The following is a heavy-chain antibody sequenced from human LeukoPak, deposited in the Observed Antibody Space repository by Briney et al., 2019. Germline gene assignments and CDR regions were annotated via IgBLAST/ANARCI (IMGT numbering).Heavy chain of an antibody. CDR3: ARDTPDYAFDI. V-gene: IGHV1-18*01. Sequence: ASVKVSCKASGYTFTSYGISWVRQAPGQGLEWMGWISAYNGNTNYAQKLQGRVTMTRDTSTSTVYMELSSLRSEDTAVYYCARDTPDYAFDIWGQGTMVTVSS. CDR1: GYTFTSYG. CDR2: ISAYNGNT. J-gene: IGHJ3*02. D-gene: IGHD1-14*01.